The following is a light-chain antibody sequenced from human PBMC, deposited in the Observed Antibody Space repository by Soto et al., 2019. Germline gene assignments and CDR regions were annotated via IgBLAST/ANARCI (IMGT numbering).Light chain of an antibody. CDR3: QQRSTTIT. CDR2: DAS. Sequence: EIVLTQSPGTLSLSPGERATRFCRASQTVRNNYLAWYQQKPGQAPRLLIYDASNRATGIPARFSGSGSGTDFTLTISSLEPEDFAVYYCQQRSTTITFGQGTRLEIK. J-gene: IGKJ5*01. CDR1: QTVRNNY. V-gene: IGKV3-11*01.